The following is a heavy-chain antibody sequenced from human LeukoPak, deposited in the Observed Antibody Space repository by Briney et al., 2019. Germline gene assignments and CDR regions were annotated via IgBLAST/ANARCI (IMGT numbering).Heavy chain of an antibody. D-gene: IGHD3-10*02. V-gene: IGHV3-21*01. CDR3: AELGITMIGGV. J-gene: IGHJ6*04. Sequence: GGSLRLSCAASGFSFSSYSMNWVRQAPGKGLEWVSPISSSSSYIYYADSVKGRFTISRDNAKNSLYLQMNSLRAEDTAVYYCAELGITMIGGVWGKGTTVTISS. CDR2: ISSSSSYI. CDR1: GFSFSSYS.